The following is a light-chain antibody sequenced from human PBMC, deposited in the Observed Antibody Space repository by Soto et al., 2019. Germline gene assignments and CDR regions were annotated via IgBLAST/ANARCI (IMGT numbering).Light chain of an antibody. CDR2: QYS. Sequence: SYELTQPPSVSVSPGQTASITCSGDKLGDKYACWYQQKPGQSPVLVIYQYSKRPSGIPERFSGSNSGNTATLTISGTQAMDEADYYCQAWDSSTAVVFGGGTKVTVL. CDR3: QAWDSSTAVV. CDR1: KLGDKY. J-gene: IGLJ2*01. V-gene: IGLV3-1*01.